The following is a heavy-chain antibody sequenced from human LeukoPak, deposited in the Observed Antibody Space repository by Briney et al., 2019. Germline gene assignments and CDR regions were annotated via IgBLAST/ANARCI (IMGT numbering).Heavy chain of an antibody. J-gene: IGHJ4*02. V-gene: IGHV1-69*13. CDR2: IIPIFGTA. Sequence: ASVKVSCKASGGTFSSYAISWVRQAPGQGLEWMGGIIPIFGTATYAQKFRGRVTITADESTSTTYMELRSLRSDDTAVYYCARGRGYCSSTSCRRGIFDYWGQGTLVTVSS. CDR3: ARGRGYCSSTSCRRGIFDY. D-gene: IGHD2-2*01. CDR1: GGTFSSYA.